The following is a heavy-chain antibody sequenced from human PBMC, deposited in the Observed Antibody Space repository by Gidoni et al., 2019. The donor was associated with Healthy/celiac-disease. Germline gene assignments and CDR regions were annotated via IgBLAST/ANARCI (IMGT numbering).Heavy chain of an antibody. D-gene: IGHD1-26*01. V-gene: IGHV3-9*01. CDR1: GLTFADYA. Sequence: EVQLVESGGGLVQPGRSLRLSCAASGLTFADYAMHWVRQAPGKGLECVSGISWNSSSIGYADSVKGRFTISRDNAKDSMYLQMNSLRAEDTALYYCAKDMTYNGSYWNFDYWGQGTLVTVSS. CDR3: AKDMTYNGSYWNFDY. CDR2: ISWNSSSI. J-gene: IGHJ4*02.